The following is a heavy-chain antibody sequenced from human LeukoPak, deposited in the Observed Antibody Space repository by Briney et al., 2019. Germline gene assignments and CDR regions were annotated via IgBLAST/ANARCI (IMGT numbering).Heavy chain of an antibody. D-gene: IGHD5-12*01. Sequence: GSLRLSCAASGFTFSTYWMGWVRQAPGAGLGWGSYISSSGSTIYYADSVKGRFTISRDNAKNSLYLQMNSLRAEHTAVYYCARDSWRGYDEDYWGQGTLVTVSS. J-gene: IGHJ4*02. V-gene: IGHV3-48*04. CDR3: ARDSWRGYDEDY. CDR1: GFTFSTYW. CDR2: ISSSGSTI.